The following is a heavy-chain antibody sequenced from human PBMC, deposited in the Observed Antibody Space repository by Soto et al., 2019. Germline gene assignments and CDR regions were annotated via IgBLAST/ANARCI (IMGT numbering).Heavy chain of an antibody. J-gene: IGHJ4*02. Sequence: GGSLRLSCAASGFTFSDHYMDWVRQAPGKGLEWVGRTRNKANSYTTEYAASVKGRFTISRDDSKNSLYLQMNSLKTEDTAVYYCARGSPMMGWFGESHFDYWGQGTLVTVSS. CDR1: GFTFSDHY. CDR3: ARGSPMMGWFGESHFDY. D-gene: IGHD3-10*01. V-gene: IGHV3-72*01. CDR2: TRNKANSYTT.